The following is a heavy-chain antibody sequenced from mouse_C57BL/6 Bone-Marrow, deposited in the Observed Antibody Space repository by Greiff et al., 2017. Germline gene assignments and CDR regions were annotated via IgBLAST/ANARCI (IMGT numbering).Heavy chain of an antibody. J-gene: IGHJ3*01. CDR3: ARDLLWLRRDAY. D-gene: IGHD2-2*01. Sequence: EVKLVESGGDLVKPGGSLKLSCAASGFTFSSYGMSWVRQTPDKRLEWVATISSGGSYTYYPDSVKGRFTISRDNAKNTLYLQMSSLKSEDTAMYYCARDLLWLRRDAYWGQGTLVTVSA. CDR1: GFTFSSYG. V-gene: IGHV5-6*01. CDR2: ISSGGSYT.